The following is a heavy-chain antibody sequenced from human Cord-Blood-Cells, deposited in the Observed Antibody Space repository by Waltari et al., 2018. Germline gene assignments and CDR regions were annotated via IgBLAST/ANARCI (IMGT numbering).Heavy chain of an antibody. CDR1: GGSISSSSYY. J-gene: IGHJ4*02. V-gene: IGHV4-39*01. D-gene: IGHD6-13*01. CDR2: IYYSGST. Sequence: QLQLQESGPGLVKPPETLSLTCTVSGGSISSSSYYWGWIRQPPGKGLEWIGSIYYSGSTYYNPSLKSRVTISVDTSKNQFSLKLSSVTAADTAVYYCASTASSSWYYWGQGTLVTVSS. CDR3: ASTASSSWYY.